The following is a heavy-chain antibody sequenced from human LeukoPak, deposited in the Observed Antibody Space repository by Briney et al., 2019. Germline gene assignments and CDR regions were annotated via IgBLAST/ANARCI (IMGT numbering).Heavy chain of an antibody. J-gene: IGHJ4*02. CDR1: GGTFSSYA. D-gene: IGHD3-22*01. Sequence: ASVKVSCKASGGTFSSYAISWVRQAPGQGLEWMGGIIPIFGTANYAQKFQGRVTITTDESTSTAYMELSGLRSEDTAVYYCSGYDSSGYYPYWGQGTLVTVSS. CDR3: SGYDSSGYYPY. CDR2: IIPIFGTA. V-gene: IGHV1-69*05.